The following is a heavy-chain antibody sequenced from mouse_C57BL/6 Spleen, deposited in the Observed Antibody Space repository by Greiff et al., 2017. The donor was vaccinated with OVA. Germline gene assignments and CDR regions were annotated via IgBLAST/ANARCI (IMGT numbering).Heavy chain of an antibody. J-gene: IGHJ3*01. CDR1: GFTFSSYA. D-gene: IGHD1-1*01. CDR2: ISSGGDYI. V-gene: IGHV5-9-1*02. Sequence: EVQLQESGEGLVKPGGSLKLSCAASGFTFSSYAMSWVRQTPEKRLEWVAYISSGGDYIYYADTVKGRFTISRDNARNTLYLQMSSLKSEDTAMYYCTREGYYGSSYDWFAYWGQGTLVTVSA. CDR3: TREGYYGSSYDWFAY.